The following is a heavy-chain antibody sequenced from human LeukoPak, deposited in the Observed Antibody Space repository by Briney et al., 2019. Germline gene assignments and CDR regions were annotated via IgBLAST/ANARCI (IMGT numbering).Heavy chain of an antibody. Sequence: ASVKVSCKASGYTFTGYYMHWVRQAPGPGLEWMGWINPNSGGTNYAQKFQGRVTMTRDTSISTAYMELSRLRSDDTAVYYCARDSKCTNGVCAKREFDYWGQGTLVTVSS. CDR1: GYTFTGYY. CDR3: ARDSKCTNGVCAKREFDY. D-gene: IGHD2-8*01. V-gene: IGHV1-2*02. J-gene: IGHJ4*02. CDR2: INPNSGGT.